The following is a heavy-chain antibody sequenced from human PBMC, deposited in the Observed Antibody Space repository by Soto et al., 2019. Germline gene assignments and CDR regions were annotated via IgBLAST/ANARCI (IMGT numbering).Heavy chain of an antibody. J-gene: IGHJ4*01. V-gene: IGHV3-15*07. CDR2: VKSKTDGESA. CDR3: TTVSRTTMPKVRFHY. Sequence: PGGSLRLSCAASGFPFCNAWLNWVRQTPGTGLQWFGRVKSKTDGESADYAAPVKGRFAVSRDDSKNIVYLQMNSVKIVDTGFYYCTTVSRTTMPKVRFHYWGHGTLVTVSS. D-gene: IGHD3-10*01. CDR1: GFPFCNAW.